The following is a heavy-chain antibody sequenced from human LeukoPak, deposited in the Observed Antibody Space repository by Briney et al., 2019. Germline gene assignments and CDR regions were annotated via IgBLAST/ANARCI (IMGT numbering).Heavy chain of an antibody. CDR1: GGSISTYY. Sequence: SETLPLTCTVSGGSISTYYWNWIRQPPGKGLEWIGYIYHSGGTNYNPSLKSRVTISVDTSKNQFSLKLSSVTAADTAVYYCARDRSILYNTARYGMDVWGQGIVVTVSS. CDR2: IYHSGGT. D-gene: IGHD5-18*01. J-gene: IGHJ6*02. CDR3: ARDRSILYNTARYGMDV. V-gene: IGHV4-59*01.